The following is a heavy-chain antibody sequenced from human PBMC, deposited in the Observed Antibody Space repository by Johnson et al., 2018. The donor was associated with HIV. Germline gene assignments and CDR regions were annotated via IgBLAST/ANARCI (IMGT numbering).Heavy chain of an antibody. CDR2: INWNGGST. Sequence: VQLVESGGGVVRPGGSLRLSCAASGFTFDDYGMSWVRQAPGKGLEWVSGINWNGGSTGYADSVTGRFTISRDNATNSLYLQMNSLRAEDTALYYCTRGPYCSSSGCYGSGTYSSAFDIWGQGTTVTVSS. V-gene: IGHV3-20*04. CDR3: TRGPYCSSSGCYGSGTYSSAFDI. CDR1: GFTFDDYG. J-gene: IGHJ3*02. D-gene: IGHD2-2*01.